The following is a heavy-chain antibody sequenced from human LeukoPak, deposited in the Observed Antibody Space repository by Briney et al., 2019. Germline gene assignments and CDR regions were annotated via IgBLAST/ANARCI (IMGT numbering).Heavy chain of an antibody. Sequence: GASVKVSCKASGYTFTGYYMHWVRQAPGQGLEWMGWINPNSGGTNYAQKFQGWVTMTRDTSISTAYTELSRLRSDDTAVYYCAVGYCSGGSCYSLGYWGQGTLVTVSS. CDR3: AVGYCSGGSCYSLGY. CDR1: GYTFTGYY. V-gene: IGHV1-2*04. D-gene: IGHD2-15*01. CDR2: INPNSGGT. J-gene: IGHJ4*02.